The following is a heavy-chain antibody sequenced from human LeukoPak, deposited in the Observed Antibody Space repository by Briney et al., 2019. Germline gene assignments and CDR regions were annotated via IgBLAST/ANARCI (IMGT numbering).Heavy chain of an antibody. Sequence: GGTLRLSCVVSGFTFTTYGMHWVRQAPGKGLEWVAFIRSDGNNKYYADPVKGRFTISRDNSKNTLFLQMNSLRPEDMAVYYCAKDRDLAYWGQGTLVTVSS. CDR2: IRSDGNNK. CDR1: GFTFTTYG. V-gene: IGHV3-30*02. CDR3: AKDRDLAY. J-gene: IGHJ4*02.